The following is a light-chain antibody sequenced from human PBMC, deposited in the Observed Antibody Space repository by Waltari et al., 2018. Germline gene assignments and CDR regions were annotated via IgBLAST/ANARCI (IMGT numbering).Light chain of an antibody. V-gene: IGLV2-14*01. J-gene: IGLJ1*01. CDR3: SSYTSSSVYV. CDR2: DVS. CDR1: SSDVGGYNY. Sequence: QSALTQPASVSGSPGQSITIPCTGTSSDVGGYNYVSWYQQPPGKAPKLIIYDVSKRPSGVSNRFSGSKSGNTASLTISGLQAEDEADYYCSSYTSSSVYVFGTGTKVTVL.